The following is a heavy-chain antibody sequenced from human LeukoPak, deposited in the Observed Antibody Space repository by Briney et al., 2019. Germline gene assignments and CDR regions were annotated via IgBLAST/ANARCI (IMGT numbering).Heavy chain of an antibody. CDR1: GFTFGDYA. CDR2: IRSKAYGGTT. V-gene: IGHV3-49*05. D-gene: IGHD3-10*01. CDR3: TRAWVFRTFGFDY. J-gene: IGHJ4*02. Sequence: KPGRSLRLSCTASGFTFGDYAMSWIRQAPGKGLEWVGFIRSKAYGGTTEYAASVKGRFTISRDDSKSIAYLQMNSLKTEDTAVYYCTRAWVFRTFGFDYWGQGTLVTVSS.